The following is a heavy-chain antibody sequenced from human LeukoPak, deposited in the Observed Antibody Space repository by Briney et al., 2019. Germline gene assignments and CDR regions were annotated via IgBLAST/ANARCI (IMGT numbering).Heavy chain of an antibody. CDR1: EFTVSSNY. CDR3: ARMGVGAMGF. Sequence: PGGSLRLSCAASEFTVSSNYMSWVRQAPGKGLEWVSVIYSGGSTYYADSVKGRVTISRDNSKNILYLQMNSLRAEDTAVYYCARMGVGAMGFWGQGTLVTVSS. D-gene: IGHD1-26*01. V-gene: IGHV3-53*01. J-gene: IGHJ4*02. CDR2: IYSGGST.